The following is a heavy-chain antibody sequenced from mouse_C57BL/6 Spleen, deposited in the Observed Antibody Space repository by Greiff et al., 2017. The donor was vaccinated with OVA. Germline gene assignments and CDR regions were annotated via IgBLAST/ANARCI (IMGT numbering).Heavy chain of an antibody. V-gene: IGHV5-17*01. J-gene: IGHJ2*01. CDR3: ARHYGSSPYYFDY. CDR2: ISSGSSTI. D-gene: IGHD1-1*01. CDR1: GFTFSDYG. Sequence: EVQLQESGGGLVKPGGSLKLSCAASGFTFSDYGMHWVRQAPEKGLEWVAYISSGSSTIYYADTVKGRFTISRDNAKNTLFLQMTSLRSEDTAMYYCARHYGSSPYYFDYWGQGTTLTVSS.